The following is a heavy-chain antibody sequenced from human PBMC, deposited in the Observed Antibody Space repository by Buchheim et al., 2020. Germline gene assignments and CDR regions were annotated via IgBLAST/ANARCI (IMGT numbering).Heavy chain of an antibody. V-gene: IGHV3-30*04. Sequence: QVQLVESGGGVVQPGRSLRLSCAASGFTFSSYAMHWVRQAPGKGLEWVAVISYDGSNKYYADSVKGRFTISRDNSKNTLYLQMNSLRAEDTAVYYCARGLYYYDSGDYWGQGT. CDR2: ISYDGSNK. J-gene: IGHJ4*02. CDR1: GFTFSSYA. CDR3: ARGLYYYDSGDY. D-gene: IGHD3-22*01.